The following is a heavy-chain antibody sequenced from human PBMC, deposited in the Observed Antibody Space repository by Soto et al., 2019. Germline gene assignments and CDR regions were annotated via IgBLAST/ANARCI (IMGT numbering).Heavy chain of an antibody. D-gene: IGHD5-18*01. CDR2: MNPGSGDT. Sequence: QVQLVQSGAEVKKPGASVKVSCKASGYTFTNNDVTWVRQATGQGLEWMGWMNPGSGDTGYAQKFQGRVTMTRKISIATAYMELSSLRSEDTAIYYCARMASFGSLNWFDPWGQGTLVTVSS. CDR3: ARMASFGSLNWFDP. CDR1: GYTFTNND. V-gene: IGHV1-8*01. J-gene: IGHJ5*02.